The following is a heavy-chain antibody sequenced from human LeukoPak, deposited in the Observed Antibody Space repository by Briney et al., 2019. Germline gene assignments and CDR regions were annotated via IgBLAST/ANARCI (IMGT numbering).Heavy chain of an antibody. D-gene: IGHD6-13*01. CDR2: ISSNGGST. Sequence: PGGPLRLSCSASGLTFSSYAMHWVRQAPGKGLEYVSGISSNGGSTYYADSVKGRFTISRDNSKNTADLQMSSLRAEDTAVYYCLPRHQMVRVDYWGQGTLVTVSS. V-gene: IGHV3-64D*09. J-gene: IGHJ4*02. CDR1: GLTFSSYA. CDR3: LPRHQMVRVDY.